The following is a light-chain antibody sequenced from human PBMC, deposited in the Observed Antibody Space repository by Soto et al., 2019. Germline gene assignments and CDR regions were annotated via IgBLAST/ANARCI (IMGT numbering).Light chain of an antibody. CDR3: SSYAGRTLYV. V-gene: IGLV2-8*01. CDR1: SSDVGGYDY. Sequence: QSVLIQPPSASGTPGQRVTISCSGRNSNIGTSSDVGGYDYVSWYQQRPGKAPKLLIHEVTKRPSGVPDRFSGSKSGNTASLTVSGLQAEDEADYYCSSYAGRTLYVFGTGTKVTV. CDR2: EVT. J-gene: IGLJ1*01.